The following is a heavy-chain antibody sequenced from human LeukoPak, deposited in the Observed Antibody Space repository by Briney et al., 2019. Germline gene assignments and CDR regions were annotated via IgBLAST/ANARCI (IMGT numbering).Heavy chain of an antibody. V-gene: IGHV4-59*01. J-gene: IGHJ6*02. CDR3: ARAGRYYYGMDV. CDR1: GGSISTYY. Sequence: SETLSLTCTVSGGSISTYYWSWIRQPPGKGLEWIGYIYYSGSANYNPSLKSLVTMSVDTSKNQFSLKLSSVTAADTAVYYCARAGRYYYGMDVWGQGTTVTASS. CDR2: IYYSGSA.